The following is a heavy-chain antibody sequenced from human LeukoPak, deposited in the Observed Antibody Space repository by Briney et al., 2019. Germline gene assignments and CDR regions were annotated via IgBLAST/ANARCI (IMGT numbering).Heavy chain of an antibody. V-gene: IGHV1-18*04. J-gene: IGHJ5*02. D-gene: IGHD3-10*01. CDR2: ISAYNGNT. Sequence: ASVKVSCKASGYTFTSYGISWVRQAPGQGLEWMGWISAYNGNTNYAQKLQGGVTMTTDTSTSTAYMELRSLRSDDTAVYYCARAPMVRGVISRNNWFDPWGQGTLVTVSS. CDR1: GYTFTSYG. CDR3: ARAPMVRGVISRNNWFDP.